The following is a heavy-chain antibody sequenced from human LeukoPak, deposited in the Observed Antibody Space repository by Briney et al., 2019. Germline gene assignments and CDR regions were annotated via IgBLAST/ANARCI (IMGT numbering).Heavy chain of an antibody. CDR2: ISAYNGNT. CDR3: ARDQWELPYYYYMDV. CDR1: GYTFTSYG. J-gene: IGHJ6*03. V-gene: IGHV1-18*01. D-gene: IGHD1-26*01. Sequence: ASVKVSCKASGYTFTSYGISWVRQAPGQGLEWMGWISAYNGNTNYAQELQGRVTMTTDTSTSTAYMELRSLRSDDTAVYYCARDQWELPYYYYMDVWGKGTTVTVSS.